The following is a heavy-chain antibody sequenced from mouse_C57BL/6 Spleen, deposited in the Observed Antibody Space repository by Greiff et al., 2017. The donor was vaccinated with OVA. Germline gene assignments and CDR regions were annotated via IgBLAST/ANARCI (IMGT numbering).Heavy chain of an antibody. CDR1: GYTFTSYW. Sequence: QVQLQQSGAELVKPGASVKLSCKASGYTFTSYWMQWVKQRPGQGLEWIGEIDPSDSYTNYNQKFKGKATLTVDTSSSTAYMQLSSLTSEDSAVYYCARVAMDYWGQGTSVTVSS. V-gene: IGHV1-50*01. CDR2: IDPSDSYT. CDR3: ARVAMDY. J-gene: IGHJ4*01.